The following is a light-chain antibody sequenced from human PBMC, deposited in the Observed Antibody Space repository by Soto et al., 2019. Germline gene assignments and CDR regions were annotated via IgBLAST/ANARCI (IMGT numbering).Light chain of an antibody. V-gene: IGLV2-14*03. CDR2: DVN. J-gene: IGLJ2*01. Sequence: QSALTQPASVSGSPGQSITISCTGTSSDIGAYNYVSWYQQHPGKAPKLMIYDVNIRPSGVSNRFSGSNSGNTPLLTISGLRAEDEADYYSTSGKTSPTMIFGGGTKATVL. CDR3: TSGKTSPTMI. CDR1: SSDIGAYNY.